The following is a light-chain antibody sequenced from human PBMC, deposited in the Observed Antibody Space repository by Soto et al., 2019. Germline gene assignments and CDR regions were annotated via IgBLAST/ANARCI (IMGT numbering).Light chain of an antibody. V-gene: IGKV1-33*01. J-gene: IGKJ4*01. CDR2: DAS. CDR3: QQYDSLPLT. Sequence: IQMTQSPSSLSASVGDRVTITCQTSQDITNYLNWYQHKPGKAPTLLIYDASNLETGVPSRFSGSGSGTDFTFTITSLQPEDIATYYCQQYDSLPLTFGGGTKVEIK. CDR1: QDITNY.